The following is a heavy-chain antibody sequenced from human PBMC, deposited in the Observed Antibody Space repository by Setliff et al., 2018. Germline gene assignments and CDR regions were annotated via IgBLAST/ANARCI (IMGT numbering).Heavy chain of an antibody. D-gene: IGHD2-8*02. V-gene: IGHV1-2*02. J-gene: IGHJ4*02. Sequence: ASVKVSCKAFGGTFSNSAINWVRQAPGQGLEWMGWINPNSGGTNYAQKFQGRVTMTRDTSISTAYMELSGLRSDDTAAYYCARGYCTGYYPNFWGQGTLVTVSS. CDR3: ARGYCTGYYPNF. CDR2: INPNSGGT. CDR1: GGTFSNSA.